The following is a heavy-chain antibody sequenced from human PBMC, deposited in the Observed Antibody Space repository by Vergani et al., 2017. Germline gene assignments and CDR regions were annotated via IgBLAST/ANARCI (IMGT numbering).Heavy chain of an antibody. D-gene: IGHD3-22*01. CDR2: IHPADSDT. CDR1: GYSFTNYW. CDR3: ARLYGRDSISSKYFDY. V-gene: IGHV5-51*01. Sequence: EVQLVQSGAEVKKPGESLKISCPISGYSFTNYWIGWVRQMPGKGLEWMGIIHPADSDTRYSPSFQGQVTSSVDKSISTAYLQRSSLRASDSAMYYCARLYGRDSISSKYFDYLGQGTLVTVSS. J-gene: IGHJ4*02.